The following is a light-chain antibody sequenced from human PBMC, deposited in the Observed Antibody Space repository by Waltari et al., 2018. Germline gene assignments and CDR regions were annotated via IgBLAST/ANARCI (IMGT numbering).Light chain of an antibody. Sequence: QLVLTQSPSASASLGASVKLTCTLSSGHSTYAIAWHQQQPEKGPRYLMKINRDGSHIKGDGIPERFSGSRSGAELYLTISSLQSEDEADYYCQTWGAGIRVFGGGTKLTVL. CDR1: SGHSTYA. CDR2: INRDGSH. J-gene: IGLJ3*02. V-gene: IGLV4-69*01. CDR3: QTWGAGIRV.